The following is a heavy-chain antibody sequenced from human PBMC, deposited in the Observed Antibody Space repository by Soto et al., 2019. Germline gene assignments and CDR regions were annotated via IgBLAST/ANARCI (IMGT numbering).Heavy chain of an antibody. CDR2: INSDGSST. J-gene: IGHJ4*02. D-gene: IGHD3-22*01. V-gene: IGHV3-74*01. CDR3: TRDYFDNDSEDY. Sequence: EVQLVESGGGLVQPGGSLRLSCAASGFTLSSYRMHWVRQAPGEGPVWVSRINSDGSSTSYADSVKGRFTISRDNAKNTLYLQLNSLRAEDTAVYYCTRDYFDNDSEDYWGQGTLVTVSS. CDR1: GFTLSSYR.